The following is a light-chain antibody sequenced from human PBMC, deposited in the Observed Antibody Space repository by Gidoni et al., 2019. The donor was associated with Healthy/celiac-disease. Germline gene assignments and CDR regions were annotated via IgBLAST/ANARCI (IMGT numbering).Light chain of an antibody. V-gene: IGLV3-25*03. CDR1: ALAKQY. CDR2: KDS. CDR3: QSVDISGTYPVV. J-gene: IGLJ2*01. Sequence: SSELAAPPSVSRAPGQTARITCSGDALAKQYTYWYQQKPVQAPVLLIYKDSARPSGIPERFSGSSSGTTVTLTISGVQAEDEADYYCQSVDISGTYPVVFGRGTKLTVL.